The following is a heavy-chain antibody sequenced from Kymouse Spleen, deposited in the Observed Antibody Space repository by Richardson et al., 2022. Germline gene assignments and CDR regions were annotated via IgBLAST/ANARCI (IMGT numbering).Heavy chain of an antibody. D-gene: IGHD6-6*01. J-gene: IGHJ6*02. CDR2: INHSGST. V-gene: IGHV4-34*01. CDR3: ASIAARPDGDYYYYYGMDV. Sequence: QVQLQQWGAGLLKPSETLSLTCAVYGGSFSGYYWSWIRQPPGKGLEWIGEINHSGSTNYNPSLKSRVTISVDTSKNQFSLKLSSVTAADTAVYYCASIAARPDGDYYYYYGMDVWGQGTTVTVSS. CDR1: GGSFSGYY.